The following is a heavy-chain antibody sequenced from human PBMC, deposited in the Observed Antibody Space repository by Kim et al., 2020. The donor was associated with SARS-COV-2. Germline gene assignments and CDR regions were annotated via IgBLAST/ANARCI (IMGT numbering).Heavy chain of an antibody. CDR1: GFTFSSYA. CDR3: AREALYNSAIEVIDY. Sequence: GGSLRLSCAASGFTFSSYAMSWVRQAPGKGLEWVSSISGSGGRTYYADSVKGRFTISRDNSKNTVYMQMNSLRVEDTAVYYCAREALYNSAIEVIDYWGQGTLVTVSS. D-gene: IGHD6-19*01. V-gene: IGHV3-23*01. CDR2: ISGSGGRT. J-gene: IGHJ4*02.